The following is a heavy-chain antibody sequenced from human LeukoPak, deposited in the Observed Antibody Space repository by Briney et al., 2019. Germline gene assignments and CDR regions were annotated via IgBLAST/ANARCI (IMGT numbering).Heavy chain of an antibody. CDR3: AKDVARSPDY. Sequence: GGSLRLSCAASGFTFSGYGMHWVRQAPGKGLEWVAFIRYDGSNKYYADSVKGRFTISRDNSKNTLYLQMNSLRAEDTAVYYCAKDVARSPDYWGQGTLVTVSS. CDR1: GFTFSGYG. J-gene: IGHJ4*02. V-gene: IGHV3-30*02. CDR2: IRYDGSNK. D-gene: IGHD5-12*01.